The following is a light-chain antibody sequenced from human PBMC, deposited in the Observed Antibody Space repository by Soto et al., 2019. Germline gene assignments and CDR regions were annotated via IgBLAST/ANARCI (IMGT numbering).Light chain of an antibody. CDR3: QKYKCAPWT. V-gene: IGKV1-27*01. J-gene: IGKJ1*01. CDR2: AAS. CDR1: QGISNY. Sequence: DIQMTQSPSSLSASVGDRVTITCRASQGISNYLAWYQQKPGKVPKLLIYAASTLQSGVPSRFSGSGSGTDFTLTISSLQAEEVATDYYQKYKCAPWTCGQGTKVEIK.